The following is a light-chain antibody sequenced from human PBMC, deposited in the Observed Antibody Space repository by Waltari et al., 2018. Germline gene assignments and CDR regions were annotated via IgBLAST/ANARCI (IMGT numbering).Light chain of an antibody. Sequence: YLPYPGTAPKLVIYDVRNRPSGVPDRVSGSKSGNTASLTMPGVQAEDEADYKCCAYAGRGTGAFGGGTKLTVL. J-gene: IGLJ3*02. CDR3: CAYAGRGTGA. V-gene: IGLV2-11*03. CDR2: DVR.